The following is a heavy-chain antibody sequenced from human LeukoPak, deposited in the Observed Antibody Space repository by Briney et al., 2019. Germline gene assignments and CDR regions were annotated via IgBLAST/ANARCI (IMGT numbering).Heavy chain of an antibody. CDR1: GFTFSSYW. V-gene: IGHV3-7*01. Sequence: PGGSLRLSCAASGFTFSSYWMSWVRQAPGKGLEWVANIKQDGSDKFYVDSVKGRFTISRDNAKNSLYLQMNSLRAEDTAVYYCAKEWELPNDAFDIWGQGTMVTVSS. D-gene: IGHD1-26*01. CDR2: IKQDGSDK. J-gene: IGHJ3*02. CDR3: AKEWELPNDAFDI.